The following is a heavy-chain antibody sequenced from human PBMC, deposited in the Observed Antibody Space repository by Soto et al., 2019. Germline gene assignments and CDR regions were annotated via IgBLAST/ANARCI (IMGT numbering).Heavy chain of an antibody. CDR1: GGSISGYY. V-gene: IGHV4-59*01. CDR2: IYYGGST. Sequence: QVQLQESGPGLVKPSETLSLTCTVSGGSISGYYWSWIRQPPGKGLEWIGYIYYGGSTNYNPSLKSRVTISVDTSKNQFSLKLSSVTAADTAVYYCARAWGGYGDYWGQGTLVTVSS. CDR3: ARAWGGYGDY. J-gene: IGHJ4*02. D-gene: IGHD5-12*01.